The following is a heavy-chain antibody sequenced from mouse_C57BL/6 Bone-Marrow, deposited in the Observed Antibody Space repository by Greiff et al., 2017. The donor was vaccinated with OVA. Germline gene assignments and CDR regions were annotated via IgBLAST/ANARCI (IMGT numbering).Heavy chain of an antibody. CDR2: ISYDGSN. J-gene: IGHJ4*01. CDR1: GYSITSGYY. CDR3: ARNYGYYAMDY. V-gene: IGHV3-6*01. D-gene: IGHD1-1*02. Sequence: VQLKESGPGLVKPSQSLSLTCSVTGYSITSGYYWNWIRQFPGNKLEWMGYISYDGSNNYNPSLKNRISITRDTSKNQFFLKLNSVTTEDTATYYCARNYGYYAMDYWGQGTSVTVSS.